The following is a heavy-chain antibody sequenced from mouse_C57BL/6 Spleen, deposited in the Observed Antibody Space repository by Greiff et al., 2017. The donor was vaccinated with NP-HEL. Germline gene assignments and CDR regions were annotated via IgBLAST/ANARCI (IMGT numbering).Heavy chain of an antibody. CDR1: GYTFTSYW. Sequence: QVQLQQPGAELVRPGTSVKLSCKASGYTFTSYWMHWVKQRPGQGLEWIGVIDPSDSYTNYNQKFKGKATLTVDTSSSTAYMQLSSLTSEDSAVYYSARGTLYSNYAMDYWGQGTSVTVSS. D-gene: IGHD2-5*01. J-gene: IGHJ4*01. V-gene: IGHV1-59*01. CDR3: ARGTLYSNYAMDY. CDR2: IDPSDSYT.